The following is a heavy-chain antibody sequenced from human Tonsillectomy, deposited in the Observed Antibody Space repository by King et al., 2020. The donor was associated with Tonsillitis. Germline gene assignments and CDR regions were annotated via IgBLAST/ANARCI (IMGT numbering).Heavy chain of an antibody. D-gene: IGHD2-15*01. CDR2: IKQDGSEK. CDR1: GFTFSNYW. Sequence: VQLVESGGGLVQPGGSLRLSCAASGFTFSNYWMSWVRQAPGKGLEGVANIKQDGSEKYYVDSVKGRFTISRDNAKNSLYLQMSSLRAEETAVYYCARDMPGVVAAGDWGQGTLVTVSS. CDR3: ARDMPGVVAAGD. J-gene: IGHJ4*02. V-gene: IGHV3-7*01.